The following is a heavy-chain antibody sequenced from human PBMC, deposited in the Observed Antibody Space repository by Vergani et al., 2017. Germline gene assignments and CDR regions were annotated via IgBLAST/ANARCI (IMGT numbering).Heavy chain of an antibody. CDR1: GFTFSSYS. J-gene: IGHJ4*02. Sequence: EVQLVESGGGLVQPGGSLRLSCAASGFTFSSYSMNWVRQAPGKGLEWVSYISSSSSAIYYADSVKGRFTMSRDNAKNSLYLQMNSLRAEDTAVYYCARGDRTVTTELDYWGQGTLVTVSS. CDR2: ISSSSSAI. D-gene: IGHD4-17*01. V-gene: IGHV3-48*01. CDR3: ARGDRTVTTELDY.